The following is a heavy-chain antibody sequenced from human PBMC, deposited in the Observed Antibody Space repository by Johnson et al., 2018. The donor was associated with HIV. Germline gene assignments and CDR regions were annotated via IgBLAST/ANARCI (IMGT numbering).Heavy chain of an antibody. D-gene: IGHD1-1*01. CDR3: AREELEPDVFDI. CDR1: GFTFSSYA. Sequence: QVQLVESGGGLVQPGGSLRLSCAASGFTFSSYAMHWVRQAPGKGLEWVALISYDGTNKYYADSVKGRFTISRDNSKYTLYLQMNSLRAEYTAVYYCAREELEPDVFDIWGQGTMVTVSS. V-gene: IGHV3-30-3*01. CDR2: ISYDGTNK. J-gene: IGHJ3*02.